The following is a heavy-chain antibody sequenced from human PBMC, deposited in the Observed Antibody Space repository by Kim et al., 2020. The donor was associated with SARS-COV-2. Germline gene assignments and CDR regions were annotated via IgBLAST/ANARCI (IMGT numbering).Heavy chain of an antibody. Sequence: SVKVSCKASGFTFTSSAVQWVRQARGQRLEWIGWIVVGSGNTNYAQKFQERVTITRDMSTSTAYMELSSLRSEDTAVYYCAADRGGSYSLAFDIWGQGTMVTVSS. J-gene: IGHJ3*02. D-gene: IGHD1-26*01. CDR1: GFTFTSSA. CDR3: AADRGGSYSLAFDI. V-gene: IGHV1-58*01. CDR2: IVVGSGNT.